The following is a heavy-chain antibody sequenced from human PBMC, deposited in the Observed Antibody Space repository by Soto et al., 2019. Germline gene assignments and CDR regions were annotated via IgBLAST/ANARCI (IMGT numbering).Heavy chain of an antibody. Sequence: QVQLVESGGGVVQPGRSLRLSCAASGFTFSSYAMQWVRQAPGKGLEWVAVISYDGSNKYYADSVKGRFTISRDNSKNTLYLQMNSLRAEDTAVYYCAREQQWLAHNDAFDIWGQGTMVTVSS. CDR1: GFTFSSYA. J-gene: IGHJ3*02. V-gene: IGHV3-30-3*01. CDR2: ISYDGSNK. D-gene: IGHD6-19*01. CDR3: AREQQWLAHNDAFDI.